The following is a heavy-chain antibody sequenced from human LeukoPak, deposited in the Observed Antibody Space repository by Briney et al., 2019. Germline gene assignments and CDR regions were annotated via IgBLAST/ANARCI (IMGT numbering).Heavy chain of an antibody. CDR3: ARPARGGYYFDY. V-gene: IGHV4-59*08. Sequence: SETLSLTCTVSGGSISSYYWSWIRQPPGKGLEWIGYIYYSGSTNYNPSLKSRVTISVDTSKNQFSLKLSSVTAADTAVYYCARPARGGYYFDYWGQGTLVTVSS. D-gene: IGHD3-10*01. CDR1: GGSISSYY. J-gene: IGHJ4*02. CDR2: IYYSGST.